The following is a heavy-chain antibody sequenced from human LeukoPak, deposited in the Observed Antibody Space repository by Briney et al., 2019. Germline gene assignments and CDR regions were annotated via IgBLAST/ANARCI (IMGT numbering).Heavy chain of an antibody. CDR1: GYSFISYW. J-gene: IGHJ4*02. CDR3: TRQDYYDTSGYFSPFGY. D-gene: IGHD3-22*01. Sequence: GESLKISCKGSGYSFISYWIGWVRQMPGKGLEWMGIINPSDSDTRYSPSFEGQVTVSVDKSINTAYLQWSGLKASDTAIYYCTRQDYYDTSGYFSPFGYWGQGTLVTVSS. CDR2: INPSDSDT. V-gene: IGHV5-51*01.